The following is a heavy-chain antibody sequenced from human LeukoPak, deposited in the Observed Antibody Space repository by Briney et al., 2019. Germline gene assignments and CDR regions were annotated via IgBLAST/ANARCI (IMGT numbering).Heavy chain of an antibody. D-gene: IGHD1-26*01. CDR1: GASISGYY. J-gene: IGHJ4*02. Sequence: SETLSLTCTVSGASISGYYWSWIRQPPGKGLECIGYIYYSGSTNYNPSLKSRVTISVDTSKNQFSLKLSSVIAADTAVYYCASGTYFYFDYWGQGTLVTVSS. V-gene: IGHV4-59*08. CDR3: ASGTYFYFDY. CDR2: IYYSGST.